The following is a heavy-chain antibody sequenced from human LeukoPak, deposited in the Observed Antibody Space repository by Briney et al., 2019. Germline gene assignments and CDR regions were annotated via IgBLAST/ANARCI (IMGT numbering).Heavy chain of an antibody. CDR1: GFTFSSYS. CDR2: ISANGGGT. D-gene: IGHD6-13*01. Sequence: PGGSLRLSCAASGFTFSSYSMNWVRQAPGKGLEWVSAISANGGGTYYADSVKGRFTISRDNPKNTLYLQMNSLRAEDTAVYYCAKGSSPFDYWGQGTLVTVSS. J-gene: IGHJ4*02. V-gene: IGHV3-23*01. CDR3: AKGSSPFDY.